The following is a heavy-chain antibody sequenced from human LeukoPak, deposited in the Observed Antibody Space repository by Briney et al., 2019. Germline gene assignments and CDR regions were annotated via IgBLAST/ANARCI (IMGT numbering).Heavy chain of an antibody. V-gene: IGHV1-46*01. Sequence: ASVKVSCKASGYTFTSYYMHWVRQAPGQGLEWMGIINPSGGSTSYAQKFQGRVTMTEDTSTDTAYMELSSLRSEDTAVYYCATYRTLWFGELPEYYFDYWGQGTLVTVSS. J-gene: IGHJ4*02. D-gene: IGHD3-10*01. CDR3: ATYRTLWFGELPEYYFDY. CDR2: INPSGGST. CDR1: GYTFTSYY.